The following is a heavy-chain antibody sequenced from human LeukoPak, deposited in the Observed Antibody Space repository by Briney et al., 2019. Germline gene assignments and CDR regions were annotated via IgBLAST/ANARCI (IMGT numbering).Heavy chain of an antibody. J-gene: IGHJ5*02. CDR2: MNPNSGNT. V-gene: IGHV1-8*01. D-gene: IGHD6-19*01. CDR3: ARGGIAVAGRDNWFDP. Sequence: ASVKVSCKASGYTFTSCDINWVRQATGQGLEWMGWMNPNSGNTGYAQKFQGRVTMARNTSISTAYMELSSLRSEDTAVYYCARGGIAVAGRDNWFDPWGQGTLVTVSS. CDR1: GYTFTSCD.